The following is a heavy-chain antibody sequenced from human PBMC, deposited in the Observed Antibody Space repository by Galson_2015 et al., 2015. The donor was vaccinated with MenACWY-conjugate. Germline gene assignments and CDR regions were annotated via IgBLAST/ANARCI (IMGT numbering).Heavy chain of an antibody. CDR3: ARDKGTMIVVSYHYYYGMDV. CDR1: GFTFSSYS. Sequence: SLRLSCAASGFTFSSYSMNWVRQAPGKGLEWVSYISSSGGTIYYADSVKGRFTISRDNSKNSLYLQMNSLRAEDTAVYYCARDKGTMIVVSYHYYYGMDVWGQGTTVTVSS. V-gene: IGHV3-48*04. CDR2: ISSSGGTI. J-gene: IGHJ6*02. D-gene: IGHD3-22*01.